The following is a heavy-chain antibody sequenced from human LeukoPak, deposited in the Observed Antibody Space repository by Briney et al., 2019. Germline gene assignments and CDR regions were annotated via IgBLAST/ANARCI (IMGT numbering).Heavy chain of an antibody. CDR1: GFTFSSYS. D-gene: IGHD5-24*01. J-gene: IGHJ6*03. V-gene: IGHV3-48*04. CDR2: ISSSSSTI. Sequence: GGSLRLSCAASGFTFSSYSMNWVRQAPGKGLEWVSDISSSSSTIYYADSVKGRFTISRDNAKNSLYLQMNSLRAEDTAVYYCARDQWLQSYDYMDVWGKGTTVTISS. CDR3: ARDQWLQSYDYMDV.